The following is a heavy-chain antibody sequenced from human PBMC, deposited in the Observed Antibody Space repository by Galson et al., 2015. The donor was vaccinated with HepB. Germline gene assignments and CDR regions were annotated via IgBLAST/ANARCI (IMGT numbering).Heavy chain of an antibody. CDR1: GYTLTNYH. V-gene: IGHV1-46*01. Sequence: SVKVSCKASGYTLTNYHFHWVRQAPGQGPEWMGKIFAGGGSTRFAERFQGRVTLTRDSSTSTLYMEVSSLRSDDTAVYYCARETPDTYYFDSWGQGTLVTVSS. CDR2: IFAGGGST. D-gene: IGHD2/OR15-2a*01. CDR3: ARETPDTYYFDS. J-gene: IGHJ4*02.